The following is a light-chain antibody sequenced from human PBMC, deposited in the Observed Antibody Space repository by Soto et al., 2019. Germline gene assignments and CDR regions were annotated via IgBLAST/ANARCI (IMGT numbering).Light chain of an antibody. J-gene: IGLJ1*01. CDR3: SSYTGSSTYV. Sequence: QSALTQPASVSGSPGQSITISCTGTSSDVGGYNYVSWYQQHPGKAPKLMIYDVSNRPSGISNRFSGSKSGNTASLTISGLQDEDEADDYCSSYTGSSTYVFGTGTKLTVL. CDR1: SSDVGGYNY. CDR2: DVS. V-gene: IGLV2-14*01.